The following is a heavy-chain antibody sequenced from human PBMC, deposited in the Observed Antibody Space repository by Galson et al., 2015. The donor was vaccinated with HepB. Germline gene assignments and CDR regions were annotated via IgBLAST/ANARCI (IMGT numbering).Heavy chain of an antibody. V-gene: IGHV1-3*01. CDR1: GYTFTSYA. CDR2: INAGNGNT. J-gene: IGHJ4*02. CDR3: ARDAGVGAVAEYYFDS. Sequence: SVKVSCKASGYTFTSYAMHWVRQAPGQRLEWMGWINAGNGNTKYSQKFQGRVTITRDTSASAAYMELSSLRSEDTAVYYCARDAGVGAVAEYYFDSWGQGTLVTVSS. D-gene: IGHD6-19*01.